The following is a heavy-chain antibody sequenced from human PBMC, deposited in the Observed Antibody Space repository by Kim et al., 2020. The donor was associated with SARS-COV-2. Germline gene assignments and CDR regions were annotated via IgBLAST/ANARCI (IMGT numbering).Heavy chain of an antibody. V-gene: IGHV3-48*04. CDR2: ISSSSSTI. D-gene: IGHD3-22*01. CDR3: ARDMGRRVTMIVVPGWFDP. CDR1: GFTFSSYS. Sequence: GGSLRLSCAASGFTFSSYSMNWVRQAPGKGLEWVSYISSSSSTIYYADSVKGRFTISRDNAKNSLYLQMNSLRAEDTAVYYCARDMGRRVTMIVVPGWFDPWGQGTLVTVSS. J-gene: IGHJ5*02.